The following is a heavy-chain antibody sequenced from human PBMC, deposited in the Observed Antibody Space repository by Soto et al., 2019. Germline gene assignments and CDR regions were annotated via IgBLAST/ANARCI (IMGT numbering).Heavy chain of an antibody. D-gene: IGHD2-2*01. J-gene: IGHJ4*02. CDR3: ARDETLLAGGVPAAYTYYFDY. CDR1: GYTFTSYY. CDR2: INPSGGST. Sequence: ASVKVSCKASGYTFTSYYMHWVRQAPGQGLEWMGIINPSGGSTSYAQKFQGRVTMTRDTSTSTVYMELGSLRSEDTAGYYCARDETLLAGGVPAAYTYYFDYWGQGTLVTVSS. V-gene: IGHV1-46*03.